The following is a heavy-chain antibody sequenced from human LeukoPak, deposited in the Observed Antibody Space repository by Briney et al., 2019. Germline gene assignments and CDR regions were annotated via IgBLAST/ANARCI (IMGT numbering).Heavy chain of an antibody. D-gene: IGHD6-19*01. CDR1: GYTFTGYY. CDR2: INPNSGGT. Sequence: ASVKVSCKASGYTFTGYYMHWVRQAPGQGLEWMGWINPNSGGTNYAQKFQGRVTMTRDTSISTAYMELSRLRSDDTAVYYCARPQGAVAEEWFDPWGQGTLVTVSS. J-gene: IGHJ5*02. V-gene: IGHV1-2*02. CDR3: ARPQGAVAEEWFDP.